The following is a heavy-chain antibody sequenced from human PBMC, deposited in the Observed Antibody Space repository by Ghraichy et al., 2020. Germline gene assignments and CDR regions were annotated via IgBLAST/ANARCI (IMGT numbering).Heavy chain of an antibody. V-gene: IGHV4-61*01. CDR2: IYNSGST. D-gene: IGHD4/OR15-4a*01. Sequence: ESLNISCTVSGGSVSSGSYYWSWLRQPPGKGLEWIGYIYNSGSTKYNPSLKSRVTISVDTSKNQFSLKLSSVTAADTAVYYCARSNAWFDPWGQGTLVTVSS. J-gene: IGHJ5*02. CDR3: ARSNAWFDP. CDR1: GGSVSSGSYY.